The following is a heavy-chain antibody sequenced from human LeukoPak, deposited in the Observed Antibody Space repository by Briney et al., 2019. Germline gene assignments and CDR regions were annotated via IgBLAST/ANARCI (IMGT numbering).Heavy chain of an antibody. Sequence: PGGSLRLSCVGSGFTFRSHAMSWVRQAPEKGLEFVSGIYENGGTTYYADSVKGRFSISRDNSKNTLYLQMNSLRAEDTAVYYCANIDMDVWGQGTTVTVSS. D-gene: IGHD3-16*02. J-gene: IGHJ6*02. V-gene: IGHV3-23*01. CDR2: IYENGGTT. CDR1: GFTFRSHA. CDR3: ANIDMDV.